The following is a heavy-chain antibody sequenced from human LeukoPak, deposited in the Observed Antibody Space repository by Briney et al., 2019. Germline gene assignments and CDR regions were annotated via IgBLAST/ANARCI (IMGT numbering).Heavy chain of an antibody. CDR2: IIPILGIA. CDR3: ARDREGIVNFDY. J-gene: IGHJ4*02. Sequence: SVKVSCKASGGTFSSYAISWVRQAPGQGLEWMGRIIPILGIANYAQKFQGRVTITADKSTSTAYMELSSLRSEDTAVYYCARDREGIVNFDYWGQGTLVTVSS. CDR1: GGTFSSYA. D-gene: IGHD2/OR15-2a*01. V-gene: IGHV1-69*04.